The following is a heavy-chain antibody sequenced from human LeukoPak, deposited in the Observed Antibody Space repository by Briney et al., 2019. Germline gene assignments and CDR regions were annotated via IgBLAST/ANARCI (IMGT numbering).Heavy chain of an antibody. J-gene: IGHJ3*02. V-gene: IGHV5-51*01. CDR3: ARLGAMCATTNDAFDI. CDR1: GFSFISYW. Sequence: GESLKIPCKGSGFSFISYWIGWARQMPGKGLEWMGIIYPGDSDTRYSPSFQGQVTISADKPISTAYLQWSSLKASDTARYYCARLGAMCATTNDAFDIWGQGTMVTVSS. D-gene: IGHD1-26*01. CDR2: IYPGDSDT.